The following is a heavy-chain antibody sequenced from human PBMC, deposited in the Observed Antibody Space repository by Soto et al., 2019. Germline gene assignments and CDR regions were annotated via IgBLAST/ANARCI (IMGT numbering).Heavy chain of an antibody. CDR1: GGSISSGIFS. Sequence: VQLQESGPGLVRPPETLSLTSPVSGGSISSGIFSWSWFAQPPGKGLEWIGYIYFSGSTSYSPSLKSRLTISLNTSNNQFSLKLTSVTAADTAVYYCAHDSHGGNTYFDLWGQGALVTVSS. D-gene: IGHD1-26*01. CDR3: AHDSHGGNTYFDL. V-gene: IGHV4-31*03. CDR2: IYFSGST. J-gene: IGHJ4*02.